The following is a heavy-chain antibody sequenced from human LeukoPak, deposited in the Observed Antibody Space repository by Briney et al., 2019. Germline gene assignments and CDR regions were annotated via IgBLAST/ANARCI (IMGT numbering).Heavy chain of an antibody. CDR2: INYSGNS. CDR1: GDSIRTDY. Sequence: PSETLSLTCTVSGDSIRTDYWSWIRQSPGKGLEGIGYINYSGNSDYNPSLKSRVTISVDRSKKQVSLRMRSATAADTAVYYCARLDCISDTCYNYWALGALVTVSS. D-gene: IGHD2-21*01. J-gene: IGHJ4*02. V-gene: IGHV4-59*08. CDR3: ARLDCISDTCYNY.